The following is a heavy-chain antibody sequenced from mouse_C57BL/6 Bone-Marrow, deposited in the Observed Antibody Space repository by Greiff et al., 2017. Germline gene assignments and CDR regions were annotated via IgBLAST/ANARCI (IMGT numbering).Heavy chain of an antibody. V-gene: IGHV1-81*01. D-gene: IGHD2-5*01. J-gene: IGHJ4*01. CDR1: GYTFTSYG. CDR2: IYPRSGNT. CDR3: ARPPYSNLMDY. Sequence: VQLQQSGAELARPGASVKLSCKASGYTFTSYGISWVKQRTGQGLEWIGEIYPRSGNTYYNEKFKGKATLTADKSSSTAYMELRSVTSEDSAVYFCARPPYSNLMDYWGQGTSVTVSS.